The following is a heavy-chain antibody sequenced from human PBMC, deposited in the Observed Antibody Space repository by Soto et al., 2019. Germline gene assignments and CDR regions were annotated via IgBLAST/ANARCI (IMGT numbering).Heavy chain of an antibody. Sequence: PGESLKISCKGSGYSFTSYWIGWVRQMPGKGLEWMGIIYPGDSDTRYSPSFQGQVTISADKSISTAYLQWSSLKASDTAMYYCARPAMDIVATDYYYYYGMDVWGQGTTVTVSS. D-gene: IGHD5-12*01. CDR1: GYSFTSYW. J-gene: IGHJ6*02. CDR3: ARPAMDIVATDYYYYYGMDV. V-gene: IGHV5-51*01. CDR2: IYPGDSDT.